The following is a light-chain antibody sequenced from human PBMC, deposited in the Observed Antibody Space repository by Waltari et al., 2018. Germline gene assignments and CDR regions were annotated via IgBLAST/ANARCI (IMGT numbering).Light chain of an antibody. CDR1: QRLLHSDGTTS. CDR2: EVS. J-gene: IGKJ2*01. Sequence: DIVMTQTPLSLSVTPGQPASISCKSSQRLLHSDGTTSLSWYLQKPGQYPQLLISEVSNRFSGVPDRFSGSVSGTDFTLKISRVEAEDVGVYYCMQSIQLPPYTFGQGTKLEIK. V-gene: IGKV2D-29*02. CDR3: MQSIQLPPYT.